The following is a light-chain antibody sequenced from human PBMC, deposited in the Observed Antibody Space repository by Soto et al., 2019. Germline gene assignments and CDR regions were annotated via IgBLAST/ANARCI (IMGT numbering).Light chain of an antibody. J-gene: IGKJ1*01. CDR2: GAS. Sequence: EIVLAQCPCTLSLSPWERSTLSCMASQSISSRYLTWYQQKPGQVPRLLIYGASSRATGIPDRFSGSGSGTDFTLTISRLEPEDVAVYYCQHSGNSHGTFGQGTKVDI. CDR1: QSISSRY. CDR3: QHSGNSHGT. V-gene: IGKV3-20*01.